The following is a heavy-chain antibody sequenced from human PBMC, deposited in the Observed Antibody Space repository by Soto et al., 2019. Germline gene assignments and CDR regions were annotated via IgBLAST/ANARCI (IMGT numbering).Heavy chain of an antibody. D-gene: IGHD2-15*01. CDR3: ARGGGLYCSGGSCYFHYYYYYGMDV. V-gene: IGHV4-34*01. CDR2: INHSGST. CDR1: GGSFSGYY. Sequence: PSETLSLTCAVYGGSFSGYYWSWMRHPPGKGLEWIGEINHSGSTNYNPSLKSRVTISVDTSKNQFSLKLSSVTAADTAVYYCARGGGLYCSGGSCYFHYYYYYGMDVWGQGTTVTVSS. J-gene: IGHJ6*02.